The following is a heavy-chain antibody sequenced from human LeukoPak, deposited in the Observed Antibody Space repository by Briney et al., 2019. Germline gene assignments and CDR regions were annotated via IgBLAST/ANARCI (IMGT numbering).Heavy chain of an antibody. J-gene: IGHJ4*02. D-gene: IGHD2-2*02. V-gene: IGHV1-18*01. CDR2: ISAYNGNT. CDR1: GYTFTSYG. CDR3: ARDYHIVVVPAAIWEVYSSGWYLDY. Sequence: GASVKVSFKASGYTFTSYGISWVRQAPGQGLEWMGWISAYNGNTNYAQKLQGRVTMTTDTSTSTAYMELRSLRSDDTAVYYCARDYHIVVVPAAIWEVYSSGWYLDYWGQGTLVTVSS.